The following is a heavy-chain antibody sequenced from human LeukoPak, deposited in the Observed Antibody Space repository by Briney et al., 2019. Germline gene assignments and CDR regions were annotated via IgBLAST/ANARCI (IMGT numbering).Heavy chain of an antibody. V-gene: IGHV1-46*01. CDR1: GYTFTNYY. Sequence: GASVKVSCKASGYTFTNYYMHWVRQAPGQGLEWMGIINPSGGSTSYAQKFQGRVILTRDTSTSTVYMELSSLRSEDTAVYYCARAPPPSRGYYYMDVWGKGTTVTISS. J-gene: IGHJ6*03. CDR3: ARAPPPSRGYYYMDV. D-gene: IGHD6-6*01. CDR2: INPSGGST.